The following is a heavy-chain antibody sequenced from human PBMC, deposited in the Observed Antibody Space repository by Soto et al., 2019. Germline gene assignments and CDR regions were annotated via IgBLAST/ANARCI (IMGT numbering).Heavy chain of an antibody. V-gene: IGHV3-15*01. J-gene: IGHJ5*02. CDR1: GFTFSNAW. CDR2: IKSKTDGGTT. Sequence: PGGSLRLSCAASGFTFSNAWMSWVRQAPGKGLEWVGRIKSKTDGGTTDYGAPVKGRFTISRDDSKNTLYLQMNSLKTEDTAVYYCTTRCSSTSCYGSWFDPWGQGTLVTVSS. CDR3: TTRCSSTSCYGSWFDP. D-gene: IGHD2-2*01.